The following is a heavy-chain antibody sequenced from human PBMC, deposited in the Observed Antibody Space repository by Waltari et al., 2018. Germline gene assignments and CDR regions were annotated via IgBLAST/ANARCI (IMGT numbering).Heavy chain of an antibody. CDR2: VHHSGKT. CDR3: AGDRAIGLFFDY. Sequence: QVQLQASGQGLVKPSGSLSLTCAVPADSISGNYWWSWVRQFPEKGLEWIGQVHHSGKTHYNPSLQSRVTISLDKPKNQFSLNLNSVTAADTAVYYCAGDRAIGLFFDYWGRGTLVTVSS. CDR1: ADSISGNYW. J-gene: IGHJ4*02. V-gene: IGHV4-4*02. D-gene: IGHD2-2*01.